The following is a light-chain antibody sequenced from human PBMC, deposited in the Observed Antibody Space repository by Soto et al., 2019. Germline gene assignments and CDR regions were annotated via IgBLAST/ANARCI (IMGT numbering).Light chain of an antibody. CDR3: QHSYSAPWT. CDR2: AAS. J-gene: IGKJ1*01. Sequence: DIQMTQSPSSLSASIGDGVTITCRASQSINTNLNWYQQKPRKAPKLLIYAASTLQSGVPSRFSGSGSGTDFTLTISSLQPEDFATYFCQHSYSAPWTFGQGTKVEIK. CDR1: QSINTN. V-gene: IGKV1-39*01.